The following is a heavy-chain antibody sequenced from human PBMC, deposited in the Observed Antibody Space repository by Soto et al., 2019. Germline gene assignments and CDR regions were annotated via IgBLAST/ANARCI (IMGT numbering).Heavy chain of an antibody. Sequence: QVQLVQSGAEVKKPGSSVRVSCKASGATLNTFINYGITWVRQAPGQGLEWMGGIIPVFGAANHAQKFQGRVTISADESTRTVNMELSSLRPEDTAVYYCARGAATKILLLMYAAVEIWGQGTMVTVSS. CDR2: IIPVFGAA. J-gene: IGHJ3*02. V-gene: IGHV1-69*12. CDR3: ARGAATKILLLMYAAVEI. D-gene: IGHD5-12*01. CDR1: GATLNTFINYG.